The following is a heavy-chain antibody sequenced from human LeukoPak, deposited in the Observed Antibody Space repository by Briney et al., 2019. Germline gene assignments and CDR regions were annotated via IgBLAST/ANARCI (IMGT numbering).Heavy chain of an antibody. J-gene: IGHJ4*02. CDR2: INPHSGDT. CDR3: ARGLHYGSGNYYNAPFDY. Sequence: ASVKVSCKASGYTFTGYYMHWVRQASGQGLEWMGWINPHSGDTKYAEKFQDRVTMTRDTSISTAYMELSSLRSDDTAVYYCARGLHYGSGNYYNAPFDYWGQGTLVTVSS. V-gene: IGHV1-2*02. CDR1: GYTFTGYY. D-gene: IGHD3-10*01.